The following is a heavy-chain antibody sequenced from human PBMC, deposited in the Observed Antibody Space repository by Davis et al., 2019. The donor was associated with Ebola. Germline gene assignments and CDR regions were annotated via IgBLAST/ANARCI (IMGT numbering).Heavy chain of an antibody. D-gene: IGHD4-17*01. J-gene: IGHJ6*02. CDR1: GFTFSSYA. Sequence: GESLKISCAASGFTFSSYAMHWVRQAPGKGLEWVAVIWYDGSNKYYADSVKGRFTISRDNSKNTLYLQMNSLRAEDTAVYYCAREGRYGDPKAYYYYYYGMDVWGQGTTVTVSS. V-gene: IGHV3-33*08. CDR3: AREGRYGDPKAYYYYYYGMDV. CDR2: IWYDGSNK.